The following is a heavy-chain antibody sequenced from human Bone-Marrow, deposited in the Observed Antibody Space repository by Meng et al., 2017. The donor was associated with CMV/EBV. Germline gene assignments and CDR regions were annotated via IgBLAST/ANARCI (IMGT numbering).Heavy chain of an antibody. D-gene: IGHD6-19*01. CDR3: VKYTSGWYGVY. Sequence: LSCAASGFTFSDYYLGWVRLAPGKGLEWVSYISNSGTDIYYAGSVKGRFTISRDNAKNSLYMQINSLRVEDTAVYYCVKYTSGWYGVYWGQGTLVTVSS. J-gene: IGHJ4*02. CDR1: GFTFSDYY. CDR2: ISNSGTDI. V-gene: IGHV3-11*01.